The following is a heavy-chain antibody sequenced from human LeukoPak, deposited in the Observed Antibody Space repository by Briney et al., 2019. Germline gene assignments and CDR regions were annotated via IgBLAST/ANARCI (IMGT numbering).Heavy chain of an antibody. Sequence: SVKVSCKASGGTFSSYAISWVRQAPGQGLEWMGGIIPIFGTANYAQKFQGRVTITADESTSTAYMELSSLRSEDTAVYYCARARVVGRYYYYYYMDVWGKGTTVTVSS. CDR1: GGTFSSYA. V-gene: IGHV1-69*13. J-gene: IGHJ6*03. CDR2: IIPIFGTA. CDR3: ARARVVGRYYYYYYMDV. D-gene: IGHD2-15*01.